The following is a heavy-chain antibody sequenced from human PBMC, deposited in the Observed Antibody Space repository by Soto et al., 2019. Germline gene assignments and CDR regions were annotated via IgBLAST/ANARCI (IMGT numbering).Heavy chain of an antibody. V-gene: IGHV1-2*02. CDR1: GYTFTGYY. D-gene: IGHD3-3*01. J-gene: IGHJ6*02. CDR3: ARDRFTIFGVVRRYYYYGMDV. CDR2: VNPNSGGT. Sequence: ASVKVSFKASGYTFTGYYIHWVRQAPGQGLEWMGWVNPNSGGTNSAQKFQGRVTMTRDTSISTAYMELNRLKSDDTAVYYCARDRFTIFGVVRRYYYYGMDVWGQGTTVTVSS.